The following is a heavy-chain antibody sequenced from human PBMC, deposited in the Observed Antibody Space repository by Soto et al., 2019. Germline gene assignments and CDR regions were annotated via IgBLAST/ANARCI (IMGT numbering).Heavy chain of an antibody. Sequence: EVQLLESGGGLVQPGGSPRLSCAASGFTFSSYAMSWVRQAPGKGLEWVSAISGSGGSTYYADSVKGRFTISRDNSKNTLYLQMNSLRAEDTAVYYCAKDRGYSSSWYAFDYWGQGTLVTVSS. V-gene: IGHV3-23*01. CDR1: GFTFSSYA. CDR2: ISGSGGST. J-gene: IGHJ4*02. CDR3: AKDRGYSSSWYAFDY. D-gene: IGHD6-13*01.